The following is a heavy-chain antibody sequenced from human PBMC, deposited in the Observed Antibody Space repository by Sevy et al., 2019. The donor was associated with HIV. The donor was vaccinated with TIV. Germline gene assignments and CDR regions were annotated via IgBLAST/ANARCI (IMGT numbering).Heavy chain of an antibody. J-gene: IGHJ3*02. CDR3: ARDAGAAAGVPNAFDI. V-gene: IGHV3-7*01. CDR2: IKQDGSEK. CDR1: GFTFSSYW. D-gene: IGHD6-13*01. Sequence: GSLRLSCAASGFTFSSYWMSWVRQAPGKGLEWVANIKQDGSEKYYVDSVKGRFTISRDNAKNSLYLQMNSLRAEDTAAYYCARDAGAAAGVPNAFDIWGQGTMVTVSS.